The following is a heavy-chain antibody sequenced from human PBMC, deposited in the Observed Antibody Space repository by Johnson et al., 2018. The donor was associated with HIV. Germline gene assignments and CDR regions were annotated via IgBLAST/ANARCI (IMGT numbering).Heavy chain of an antibody. V-gene: IGHV3-30-3*01. J-gene: IGHJ3*02. Sequence: QVQLVESGGGVVQPGRSLRLSCAASGFTFSSYAMHWVRQAPGKGLEWVAVISYDGSNKYYADSVKGRFTISRDTSKNTLYLQMSSLRAEDTAVYYCVKDRGGRFSGSYLSLRVGAFDIWGQGTLVTVSS. CDR2: ISYDGSNK. CDR1: GFTFSSYA. D-gene: IGHD1-26*01. CDR3: VKDRGGRFSGSYLSLRVGAFDI.